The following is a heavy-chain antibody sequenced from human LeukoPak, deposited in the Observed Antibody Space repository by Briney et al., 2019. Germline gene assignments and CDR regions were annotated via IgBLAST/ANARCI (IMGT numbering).Heavy chain of an antibody. J-gene: IGHJ4*02. V-gene: IGHV3-21*01. CDR3: APEGGYSYDY. Sequence: GGPLRLSFAASGFTFISYTINWVRQAQGKGLEWVSSISSNSDYIYYADSVKGRFTISRDNAKNTLYLEMSSLRAEDTAVYYCAPEGGYSYDYWGQGTLVTVSS. D-gene: IGHD5-12*01. CDR2: ISSNSDYI. CDR1: GFTFISYT.